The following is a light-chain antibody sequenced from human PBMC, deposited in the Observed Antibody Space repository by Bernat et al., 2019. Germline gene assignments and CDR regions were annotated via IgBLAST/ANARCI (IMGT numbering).Light chain of an antibody. CDR2: NVS. CDR3: QQRSDWPPHT. CDR1: ETVRSS. J-gene: IGKJ2*01. V-gene: IGKV3-11*01. Sequence: EIVLTQSPATLSLSPGDRATLSCRASETVRSSLVWFQQKPGQAPRLLIYNVSKRATGIPDRFSGSRYGTDFTLTIASLEPEDFAVYYCQQRSDWPPHTFGQGTRLEI.